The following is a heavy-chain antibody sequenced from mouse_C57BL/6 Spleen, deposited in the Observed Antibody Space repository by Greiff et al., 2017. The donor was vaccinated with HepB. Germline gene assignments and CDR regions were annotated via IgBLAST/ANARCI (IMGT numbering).Heavy chain of an antibody. CDR1: GYSFTGYY. CDR3: ARSPYYYGSSGFAY. V-gene: IGHV1-42*01. Sequence: VQLQQSGPELVKPGASVKISCKASGYSFTGYYMNWVKQSPEKSLEWIGEINPSTGGTTYNQKFKAKATLTVDKSSSTAYMQLKSLTSEDSAVYYCARSPYYYGSSGFAYWGQGTLVTVSA. D-gene: IGHD1-1*01. J-gene: IGHJ3*01. CDR2: INPSTGGT.